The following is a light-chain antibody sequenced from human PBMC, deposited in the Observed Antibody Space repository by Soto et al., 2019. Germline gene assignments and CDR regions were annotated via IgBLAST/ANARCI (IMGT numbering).Light chain of an antibody. V-gene: IGLV1-40*01. J-gene: IGLJ2*01. CDR2: GNS. CDR1: RSNIGAGYD. CDR3: QSYDTSLRVV. Sequence: QPVLTQPPSVSGAPGQKVTISCTGSRSNIGAGYDVHWYQQFPGTAPKLLIYGNSNRPSGVPDRFSGSKSGTSASLAITGLQAEYEADYYCQSYDTSLRVVLGGGTKLTVL.